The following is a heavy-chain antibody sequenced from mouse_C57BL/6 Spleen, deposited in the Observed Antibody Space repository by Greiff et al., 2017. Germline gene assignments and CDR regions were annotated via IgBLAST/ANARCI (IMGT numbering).Heavy chain of an antibody. CDR3: ARDGDYYGSSFPFAY. CDR1: GFTFSSYA. V-gene: IGHV5-4*01. J-gene: IGHJ3*01. Sequence: VHLVESGGGLVKPGGSLKLSCAASGFTFSSYAMSWVRQTPEKRLEWVATLSDGGSYTSYPDNVKGRFTISRDNAKNNLYLQMSHLKSEDTAMYYCARDGDYYGSSFPFAYWGQGTLVTVAA. CDR2: LSDGGSYT. D-gene: IGHD1-1*01.